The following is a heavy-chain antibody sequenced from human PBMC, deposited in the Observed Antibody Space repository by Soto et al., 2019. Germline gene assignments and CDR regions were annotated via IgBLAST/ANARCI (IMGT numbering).Heavy chain of an antibody. CDR1: GFTFSSYA. CDR3: AREGYSSGWYSPHYYYGMDV. V-gene: IGHV3-30-3*01. J-gene: IGHJ6*02. CDR2: ISYDGSNK. Sequence: QVQLVESGGGVVQPGRSLRLSCAASGFTFSSYAMPWVRQAPGKGLEWVAVISYDGSNKYYADSVKGRFTISRDNSKNTLYLQMNSLRAEDTAVYYCAREGYSSGWYSPHYYYGMDVWGQGTTVTVSS. D-gene: IGHD6-19*01.